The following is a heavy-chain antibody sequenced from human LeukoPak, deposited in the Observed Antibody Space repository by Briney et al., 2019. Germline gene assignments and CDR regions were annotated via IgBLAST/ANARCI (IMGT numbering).Heavy chain of an antibody. CDR1: GGTFSSYA. CDR2: IIPIFGTA. J-gene: IGHJ4*02. Sequence: ASVKVSCKASGGTFSSYAISWVRQAPGQGLEWMGGIIPIFGTANYAQKFQGRVMITADESTSTAYMELSSLRSEDTAVYYCARDLTYGGYGRDYWGQGTLVTVSS. CDR3: ARDLTYGGYGRDY. D-gene: IGHD6-25*01. V-gene: IGHV1-69*13.